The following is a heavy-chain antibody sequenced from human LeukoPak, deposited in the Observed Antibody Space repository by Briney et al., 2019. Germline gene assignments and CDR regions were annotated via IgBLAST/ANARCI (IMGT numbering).Heavy chain of an antibody. D-gene: IGHD3-3*01. CDR2: IKNKTDSGTT. CDR1: RFTFSNAW. CDR3: TTELGYDFWSGYYRGNAFDI. V-gene: IGHV3-15*01. J-gene: IGHJ3*02. Sequence: GGSLRLSCAASRFTFSNAWMIWVPQAPGKGWVWGGRIKNKTDSGTTDYSAPVKGRFTITKDDSKNTLYLQMNSLKTEDPAVYYCTTELGYDFWSGYYRGNAFDIWGQGTMVTVSS.